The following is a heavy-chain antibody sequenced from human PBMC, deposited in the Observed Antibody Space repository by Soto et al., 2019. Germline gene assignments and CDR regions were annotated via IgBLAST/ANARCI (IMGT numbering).Heavy chain of an antibody. CDR3: VRIPRYSSSWYGMDV. CDR1: GFSLSNARMG. CDR2: IFSNDEK. V-gene: IGHV2-26*01. D-gene: IGHD6-13*01. Sequence: QVTLKESGPVLVKPTETLTLTCTVSGFSLSNARMGVSWIRQPPGKALEWLAHIFSNDEKSYSTSLKSRLTISKDTSKSQVVLTMTNMDPVDTATYYCVRIPRYSSSWYGMDVWGQGTTVTVSS. J-gene: IGHJ6*02.